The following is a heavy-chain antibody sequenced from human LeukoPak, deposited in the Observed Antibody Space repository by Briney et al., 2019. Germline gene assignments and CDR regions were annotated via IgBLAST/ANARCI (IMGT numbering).Heavy chain of an antibody. V-gene: IGHV3-21*01. CDR2: ISSSSSYI. J-gene: IGHJ4*02. CDR3: ARVDIVVVPAARPEY. CDR1: GFTFSSYS. Sequence: GGSLRLSCAASGFTFSSYSMNWVRQAPGKGLEWVSSISSSSSYIYYADSVKGRFTISRDNAKNSLYLQMISLRAEDTAVYYCARVDIVVVPAARPEYWGQGTLVTVSS. D-gene: IGHD2-2*01.